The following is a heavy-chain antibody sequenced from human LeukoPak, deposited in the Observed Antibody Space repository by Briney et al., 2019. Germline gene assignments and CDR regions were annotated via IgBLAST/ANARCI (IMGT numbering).Heavy chain of an antibody. J-gene: IGHJ6*02. CDR2: IYFSGTT. CDR3: ARESSGYYWRNYYYGMDV. V-gene: IGHV4-61*01. D-gene: IGHD3-22*01. Sequence: SETLSLTCTVSGVSVSSGSYCWSWIRQPPGKGLEWIGYIYFSGTTKYNPSLTSRVTISKDTSKNQFSLKLSSVTAADTAVYYCARESSGYYWRNYYYGMDVWGQGTTVTVSS. CDR1: GVSVSSGSYC.